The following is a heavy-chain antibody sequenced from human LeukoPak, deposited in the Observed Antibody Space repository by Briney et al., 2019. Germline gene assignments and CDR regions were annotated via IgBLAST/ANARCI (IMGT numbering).Heavy chain of an antibody. CDR3: AKTTMSDDYDFWSGYLESTRRYFDY. CDR2: ISSSSSYI. CDR1: GFTFSSYS. V-gene: IGHV3-21*04. J-gene: IGHJ4*02. Sequence: GGSLRLSCAASGFTFSSYSMNWVRQAPGKGLEWVSSISSSSSYIYYADSVKGRFTISRDNSKNTLYLQMNSLRAEDTAVYYCAKTTMSDDYDFWSGYLESTRRYFDYWGQGTLVTVSS. D-gene: IGHD3-3*01.